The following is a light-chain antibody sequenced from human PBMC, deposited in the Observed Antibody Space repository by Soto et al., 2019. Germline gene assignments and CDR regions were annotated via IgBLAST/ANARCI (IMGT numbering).Light chain of an antibody. J-gene: IGKJ5*01. Sequence: ETVLTQSPGTLSLSPGERATLSCRASQSVSSAYLAWYQQKPGQAPRLLISGASSRATGIPDRFSGSGSGTDFSLTISGLEPEDFAVYYCQQYGGSVPITFGQGTRLDIK. CDR1: QSVSSAY. V-gene: IGKV3-20*01. CDR3: QQYGGSVPIT. CDR2: GAS.